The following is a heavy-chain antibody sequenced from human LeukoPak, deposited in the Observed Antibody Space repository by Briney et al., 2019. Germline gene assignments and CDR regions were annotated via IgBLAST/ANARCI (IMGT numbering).Heavy chain of an antibody. J-gene: IGHJ3*02. Sequence: VASVKVSCKASGGTFSSYAISWVRQAPGQGLEWMGGIIPIFGTANYAQKFQGRVTITTDESTSTAYMELSSLRSEDTAVYYCARDGTPYPNWNYDVGAFDIWGQGTMVTVSS. V-gene: IGHV1-69*05. CDR2: IIPIFGTA. CDR1: GGTFSSYA. CDR3: ARDGTPYPNWNYDVGAFDI. D-gene: IGHD1-7*01.